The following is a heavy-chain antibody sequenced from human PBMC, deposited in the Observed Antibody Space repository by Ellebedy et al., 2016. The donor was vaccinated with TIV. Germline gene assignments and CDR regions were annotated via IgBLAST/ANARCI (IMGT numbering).Heavy chain of an antibody. CDR2: ISSNGGST. Sequence: PGGSLRLSCSASGFTFSSYAMHWVRQAPGKGLEYVSAISSNGGSTYYADSVKGRFTISRDNSKNTLYLQMSSLRAEDTAVYYCVKHPPSGGWLPYYFDYWGQGTLVTVSS. D-gene: IGHD5-24*01. CDR1: GFTFSSYA. V-gene: IGHV3-64D*06. J-gene: IGHJ4*02. CDR3: VKHPPSGGWLPYYFDY.